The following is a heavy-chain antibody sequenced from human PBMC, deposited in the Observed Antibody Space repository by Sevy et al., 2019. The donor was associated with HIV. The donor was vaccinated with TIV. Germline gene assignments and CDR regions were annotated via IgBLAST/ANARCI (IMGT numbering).Heavy chain of an antibody. CDR3: AREGVPASIGFDY. CDR1: GFSFSSYG. J-gene: IGHJ4*02. Sequence: GGSLRLSCAASGFSFSSYGMHWVRQAPGKGLEWVAVIWYDGSKKYYADSVKGRFTISRDNSKNTLYLQMNSLRAEDTAVYYCAREGVPASIGFDYWGQGTLVTVYS. D-gene: IGHD2-2*01. V-gene: IGHV3-33*01. CDR2: IWYDGSKK.